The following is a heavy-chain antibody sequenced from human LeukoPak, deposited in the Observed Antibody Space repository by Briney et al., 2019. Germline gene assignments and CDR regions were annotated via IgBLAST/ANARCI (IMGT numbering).Heavy chain of an antibody. Sequence: ASVKVSCKASGGTFSSYAISWVRQAPGQGLEWMGGIIPIFGTANYAQKFQGRVTITADESTSTAYMELSSLRSEDTAVYYCARDEPYRYYYYGMDVWGQGTTVTVSS. D-gene: IGHD1-1*01. CDR1: GGTFSSYA. J-gene: IGHJ6*02. V-gene: IGHV1-69*13. CDR3: ARDEPYRYYYYGMDV. CDR2: IIPIFGTA.